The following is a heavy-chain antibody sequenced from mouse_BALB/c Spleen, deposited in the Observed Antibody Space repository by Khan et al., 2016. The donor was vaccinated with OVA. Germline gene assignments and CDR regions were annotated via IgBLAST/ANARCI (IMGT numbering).Heavy chain of an antibody. D-gene: IGHD1-1*01. CDR1: GFTFSNFG. CDR3: ARSFFYGYYFDQ. V-gene: IGHV5-17*02. J-gene: IGHJ2*01. CDR2: ISGDSSTI. Sequence: EVELVESGGGLVQPGGSRKLSCVASGFTFSNFGMHWVRQAPEKGLEWVAYISGDSSTIYYTDTEKGRFTISRDNPKNTLFLQLTSLGSDDMAMYYCARSFFYGYYFDQWGQGTTLTVSS.